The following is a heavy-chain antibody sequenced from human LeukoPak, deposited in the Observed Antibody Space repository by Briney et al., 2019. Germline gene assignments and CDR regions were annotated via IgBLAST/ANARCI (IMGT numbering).Heavy chain of an antibody. D-gene: IGHD2-21*01. V-gene: IGHV5-51*01. CDR3: ARSVAADYFDY. Sequence: GESLKISCTGSGYSFTSYWIGWVRQMPGKGLEWMGIIYPGDSDTRYSPSFQGQVTISADKSISTAYLQWSSLRASDTAMYYCARSVAADYFDYWGQGTLVTVSS. CDR1: GYSFTSYW. J-gene: IGHJ4*02. CDR2: IYPGDSDT.